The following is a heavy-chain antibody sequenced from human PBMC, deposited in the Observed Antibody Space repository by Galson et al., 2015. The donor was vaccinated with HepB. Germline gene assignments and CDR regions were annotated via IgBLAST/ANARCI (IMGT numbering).Heavy chain of an antibody. J-gene: IGHJ4*02. D-gene: IGHD6-13*01. CDR3: ARDLRFGPEIAAAGALDS. CDR2: IALDGNIR. V-gene: IGHV3-30-3*01. CDR1: GFTFRGFA. Sequence: SLRLSCAAPGFTFRGFALHWVRQAPGKGLEWVAVIALDGNIRYYADSVKGRFTISRDNSRNTLFLEMNSLRPADTAIYYCARDLRFGPEIAAAGALDSWGQGAVVTVSS.